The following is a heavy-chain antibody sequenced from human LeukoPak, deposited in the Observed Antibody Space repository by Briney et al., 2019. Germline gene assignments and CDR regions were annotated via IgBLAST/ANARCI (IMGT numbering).Heavy chain of an antibody. J-gene: IGHJ4*02. CDR3: ARLSYNWNTGY. D-gene: IGHD1/OR15-1a*01. V-gene: IGHV4-39*01. CDR2: IYYSGST. CDR1: GGSISSSSYY. Sequence: SETLSLTCAVSGGSISSSSYYWGWIRQPPGKGLEWIGSIYYSGSTYYSPSLNGRVTISVDTSKNQFSLKLTSVTAADTAVYYCARLSYNWNTGYWGQGTLVTVSS.